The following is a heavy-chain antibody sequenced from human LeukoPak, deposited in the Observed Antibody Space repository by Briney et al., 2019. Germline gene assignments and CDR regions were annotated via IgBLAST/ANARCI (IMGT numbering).Heavy chain of an antibody. CDR1: GFTFFTYT. Sequence: KPGRSLRLSCEVSGFTFFTYTMHWVRRAPGKGLEWVSLVSYDRSNEYYVDSVTGRFTISRDNSKNTLYLQMNSLRPEDTAVYYCARSYGSASYNIDYWGQGTLVTVSS. CDR2: VSYDRSNE. D-gene: IGHD3-10*01. CDR3: ARSYGSASYNIDY. V-gene: IGHV3-30*04. J-gene: IGHJ4*02.